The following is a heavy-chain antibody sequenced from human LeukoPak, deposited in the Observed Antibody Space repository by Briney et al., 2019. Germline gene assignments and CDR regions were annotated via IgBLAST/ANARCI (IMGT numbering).Heavy chain of an antibody. CDR2: ISGSGGGA. D-gene: IGHD2-21*01. CDR3: AKDSIDVIAVYYFDY. Sequence: PGGSLRLSCAASGFTFNNYVMSWVRQSPGKGLDWVSAISGSGGGAYYANSVKGRFTISRDNSKNTLYLQMNSLRAEDTAVYYCAKDSIDVIAVYYFDYWGQGTLVTVSS. V-gene: IGHV3-23*01. CDR1: GFTFNNYV. J-gene: IGHJ4*02.